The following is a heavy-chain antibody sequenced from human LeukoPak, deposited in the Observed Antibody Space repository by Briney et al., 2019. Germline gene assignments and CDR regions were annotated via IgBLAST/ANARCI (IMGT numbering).Heavy chain of an antibody. CDR1: GGSISSGGYY. J-gene: IGHJ4*02. CDR3: ARKVDIGLVSFDY. D-gene: IGHD5-12*01. V-gene: IGHV4-31*03. CDR2: IYYSGST. Sequence: PSQTLSLTCTVSGGSISSGGYYWSWIRQHPGKGLEWIGYIYYSGSTYYNPSLKSRVTISVDTSKNQFSLKLSSVTAADTAVYYCARKVDIGLVSFDYWGQGTLVTVSS.